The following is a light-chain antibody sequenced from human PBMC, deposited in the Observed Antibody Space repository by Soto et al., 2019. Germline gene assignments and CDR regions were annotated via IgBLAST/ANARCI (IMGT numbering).Light chain of an antibody. Sequence: EIVMTQSPDTLSVSPGERATLSCRASQSVSSNLAWYQQKPGQAPRLLIYGASTRATGFPARFSGSGSGTEFTLPISSLQSEDFAVYYCHQYTSWPYTFGQGTKVEIK. CDR2: GAS. V-gene: IGKV3-15*01. J-gene: IGKJ2*01. CDR3: HQYTSWPYT. CDR1: QSVSSN.